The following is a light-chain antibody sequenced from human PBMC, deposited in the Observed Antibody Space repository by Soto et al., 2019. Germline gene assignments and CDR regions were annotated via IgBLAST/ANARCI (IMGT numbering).Light chain of an antibody. J-gene: IGLJ1*01. CDR2: EVV. Sequence: QSFLSQPPSASGSPVQSVTISCTGTKSDLCVYDFVSWYQHHPGKAPRLIIYEVVHRHSGVPDRFSGSKSGNTASLPVSGLQVAAEADYFCKSYAGRXTYVIGRGTKVXV. CDR3: KSYAGRXTYV. V-gene: IGLV2-8*01. CDR1: KSDLCVYDF.